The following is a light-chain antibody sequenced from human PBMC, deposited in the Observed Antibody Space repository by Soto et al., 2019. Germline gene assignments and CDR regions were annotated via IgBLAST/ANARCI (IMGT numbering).Light chain of an antibody. CDR2: SNN. CDR3: APWDDILNGVV. CDR1: SSNIGSNT. V-gene: IGLV1-44*01. Sequence: QSVLTQPPSASGTPGQRVTISCSGSSSNIGSNTVNWYQQLPGTAPKLLINSNNKRPSCVPDRFSGAKSATSASLAIGGLASEDEDDYYWAPWDDILNGVVFGGGTKVTVL. J-gene: IGLJ2*01.